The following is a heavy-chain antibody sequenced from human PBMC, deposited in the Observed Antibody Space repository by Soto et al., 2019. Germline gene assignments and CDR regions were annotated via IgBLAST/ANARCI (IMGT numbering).Heavy chain of an antibody. CDR3: AREQYNWKI. CDR1: GDSIRSYY. D-gene: IGHD1-20*01. Sequence: SETLSLTCSVSGDSIRSYYWTWIRQPPGKGLQWIGYVFHTGNTNYNPSPKSRVTISEAASKNQVSLRLTSMTAADTAVYFCAREQYNWKIWGQGTLVTVSS. CDR2: VFHTGNT. J-gene: IGHJ4*02. V-gene: IGHV4-59*01.